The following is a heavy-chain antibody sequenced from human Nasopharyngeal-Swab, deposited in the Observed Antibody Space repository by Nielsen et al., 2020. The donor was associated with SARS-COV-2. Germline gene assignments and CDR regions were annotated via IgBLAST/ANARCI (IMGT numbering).Heavy chain of an antibody. CDR3: ARVNNGGGIVPASYSFFMDV. D-gene: IGHD2-2*01. CDR2: ITRSGNT. CDR1: GVSFSGYH. V-gene: IGHV4-34*01. Sequence: SETLSLTCSLNGVSFSGYHWGWIRQSPGKRLERIGDITRSGNTNYNPALKSRVITSVATSKDEFSLKLTSVTAADTAIYFCARVNNGGGIVPASYSFFMDVWGKGTSVAVSS. J-gene: IGHJ6*03.